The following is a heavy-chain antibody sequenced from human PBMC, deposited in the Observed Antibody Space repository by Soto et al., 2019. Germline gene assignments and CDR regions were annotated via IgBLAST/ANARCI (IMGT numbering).Heavy chain of an antibody. Sequence: LTGTLSLTCPFSCGSVSSVRYCWSWILQPQGKGPEWIGYIYYSGSTNYNPSLKSRVTISVDTSKNQFSLKLSSVTAADTAVYYCARAAVSSSWYDYYYYYGMDVWGQGTTVTV. V-gene: IGHV4-61*01. CDR3: ARAAVSSSWYDYYYYYGMDV. J-gene: IGHJ6*02. D-gene: IGHD6-13*01. CDR1: CGSVSSVRYC. CDR2: IYYSGST.